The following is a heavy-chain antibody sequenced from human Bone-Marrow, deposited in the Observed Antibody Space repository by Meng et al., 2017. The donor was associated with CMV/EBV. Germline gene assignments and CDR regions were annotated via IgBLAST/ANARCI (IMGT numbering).Heavy chain of an antibody. CDR1: GGTFSSYA. J-gene: IGHJ6*02. CDR2: IIPIFGTA. CDR3: ARVVDPYSSSSKGSSRYGMDV. V-gene: IGHV1-69*05. D-gene: IGHD6-6*01. Sequence: SVKVSCKASGGTFSSYAISWVRQAPGQGLEWMGGIIPIFGTANYAQKFQGRVTITTDESTSTAYMELSSLRSEDTAVYYCARVVDPYSSSSKGSSRYGMDVWGQGTTVTVSS.